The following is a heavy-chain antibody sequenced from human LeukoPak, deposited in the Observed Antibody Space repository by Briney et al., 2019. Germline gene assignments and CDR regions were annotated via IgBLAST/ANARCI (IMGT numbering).Heavy chain of an antibody. V-gene: IGHV1-2*06. D-gene: IGHD3-9*01. CDR1: GFTFTDYY. Sequence: ASVKVSCKASGFTFTDYYLHWVRQAPGQGLEWMGRINLYTGDTKYEQKFQGRVTLTRDTSISTAYMELSRLRSDDTAVYYCARAVTDYDILTGYYLNAFDIWGQGTMVTVSS. CDR2: INLYTGDT. CDR3: ARAVTDYDILTGYYLNAFDI. J-gene: IGHJ3*02.